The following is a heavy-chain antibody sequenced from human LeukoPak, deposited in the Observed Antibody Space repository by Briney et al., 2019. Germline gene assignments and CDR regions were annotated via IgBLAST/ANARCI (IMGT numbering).Heavy chain of an antibody. D-gene: IGHD2-15*01. CDR2: IHPGDSDT. CDR3: ARQRGGCSGGSCTGMDV. V-gene: IGHV5-51*01. Sequence: GESLKISCKGSGYSFTSYWIGWVRQMPGKGLEWMGIIHPGDSDTRNSPSFQGQVTFSVDKSISTAYLQWSSLKASDTAVYYCARQRGGCSGGSCTGMDVRGKGTTVTVSS. CDR1: GYSFTSYW. J-gene: IGHJ6*04.